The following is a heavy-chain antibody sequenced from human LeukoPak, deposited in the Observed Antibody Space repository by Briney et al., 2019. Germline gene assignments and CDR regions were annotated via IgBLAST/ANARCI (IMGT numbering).Heavy chain of an antibody. CDR2: TGGSGGST. V-gene: IGHV3-23*01. J-gene: IGHJ5*02. CDR1: GFTFSSYG. Sequence: PGGSLRLSCAASGFTFSSYGMSWVRQAAGEGLEWGSATGGSGGSTYYADSVKGRFTISRDNSKNTLYLQLNSLRAEDTAVYYCANLDSDLTAWGQGTLVTVSS. CDR3: ANLDSDLTA. D-gene: IGHD2-15*01.